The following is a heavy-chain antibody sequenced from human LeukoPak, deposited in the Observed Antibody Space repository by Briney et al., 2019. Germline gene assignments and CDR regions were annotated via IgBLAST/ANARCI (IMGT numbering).Heavy chain of an antibody. CDR3: ARWGLGGSGSRFDY. CDR2: IYYSGST. J-gene: IGHJ4*02. Sequence: KPSETLSLTCTVPGCSISSYYWSWIRQPPGKGLEWIGYIYYSGSTNYNPSLKSRVTISVDTSKNQFSLKLSSVTAADTAVYYCARWGLGGSGSRFDYWGQGTLVTVSS. CDR1: GCSISSYY. D-gene: IGHD3-10*01. V-gene: IGHV4-59*01.